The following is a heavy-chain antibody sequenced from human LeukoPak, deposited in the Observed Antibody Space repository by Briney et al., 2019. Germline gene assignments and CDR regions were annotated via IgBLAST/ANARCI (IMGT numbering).Heavy chain of an antibody. CDR3: ARDRIFGVVIPLDY. J-gene: IGHJ4*02. Sequence: ASVKVSCKASGYTFTCYYMHWVRQAPGQGLEWMGWINTNSGGTNYAQKFQGRVTMTRDTSISTAYMELSRLRSDDTAVYYCARDRIFGVVIPLDYWGQGTLVTVSS. D-gene: IGHD3-3*01. CDR2: INTNSGGT. CDR1: GYTFTCYY. V-gene: IGHV1-2*02.